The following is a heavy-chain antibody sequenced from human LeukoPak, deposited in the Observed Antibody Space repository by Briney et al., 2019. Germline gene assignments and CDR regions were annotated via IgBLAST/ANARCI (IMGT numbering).Heavy chain of an antibody. D-gene: IGHD2-2*01. Sequence: GESLKIPCKGSGYSSTSYWIGWVRQIPGKGLEWMGIIYPGDSDTRYSPSFQGQVTISADKSISTAYVQWSSLNASDTAMYYCAMVGVPGRCCMDVWGQGTTVTVSS. CDR3: AMVGVPGRCCMDV. CDR1: GYSSTSYW. CDR2: IYPGDSDT. V-gene: IGHV5-51*01. J-gene: IGHJ6*02.